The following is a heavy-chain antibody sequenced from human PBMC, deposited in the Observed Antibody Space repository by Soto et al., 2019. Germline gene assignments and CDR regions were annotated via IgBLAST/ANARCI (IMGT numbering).Heavy chain of an antibody. D-gene: IGHD3-22*01. J-gene: IGHJ6*02. CDR1: GFTFSSYA. V-gene: IGHV3-23*01. Sequence: GGSLRLSCAASGFTFSSYAMSWVRQAPGKGLEWVSAISGSGGSTYYADSVKGRFTISRDNSKNTLYLQMNSLRAEDTAVYYCAKDLALYDSSGYYYGMDVWGQGTTVTVSS. CDR2: ISGSGGST. CDR3: AKDLALYDSSGYYYGMDV.